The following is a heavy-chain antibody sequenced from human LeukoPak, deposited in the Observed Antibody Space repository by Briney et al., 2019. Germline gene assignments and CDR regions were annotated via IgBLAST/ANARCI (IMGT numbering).Heavy chain of an antibody. CDR2: INHSGST. CDR3: ARGGPFDY. Sequence: SETLSLTCAVYGASFSGYYWSWIRQPPGKGLEWIGEINHSGSTNYNPSLKSRVTISVDTSKNQFSLKLSSVAAADTAVYYCARGGPFDYWGQGTLVTVSS. J-gene: IGHJ4*02. V-gene: IGHV4-34*01. CDR1: GASFSGYY.